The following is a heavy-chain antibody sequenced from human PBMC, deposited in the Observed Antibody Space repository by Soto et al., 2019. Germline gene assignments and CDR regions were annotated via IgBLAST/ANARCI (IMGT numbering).Heavy chain of an antibody. CDR1: GYTFTSYG. CDR3: ARDRVPGYDFWSGYYYYYYMDV. J-gene: IGHJ6*03. D-gene: IGHD3-3*01. CDR2: ISAYNGNT. Sequence: QVQLVQSGAEVKKPGASVKVSCKASGYTFTSYGISWVRQAPGQGLEWMGWISAYNGNTNYAQKLQGRVTMTTDTSTRPAYMELRSLRSDDTAVYYCARDRVPGYDFWSGYYYYYYMDVWGKGTTVTVSS. V-gene: IGHV1-18*01.